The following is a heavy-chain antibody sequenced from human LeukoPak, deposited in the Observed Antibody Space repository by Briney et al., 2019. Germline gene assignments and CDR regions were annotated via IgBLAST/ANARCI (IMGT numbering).Heavy chain of an antibody. CDR2: INPNSGGT. CDR1: GYTFTGYY. J-gene: IGHJ4*02. D-gene: IGHD2-2*01. V-gene: IGHV1-2*06. Sequence: GASVKVSCKASGYTFTGYYMHWMRQAPGQGLEWMGRINPNSGGTNYAQKFQGRVTMTRDTSISTAYMELSRLRSDDTAVYYCARLVLVPAADGEFDYWGQGTLVTVSS. CDR3: ARLVLVPAADGEFDY.